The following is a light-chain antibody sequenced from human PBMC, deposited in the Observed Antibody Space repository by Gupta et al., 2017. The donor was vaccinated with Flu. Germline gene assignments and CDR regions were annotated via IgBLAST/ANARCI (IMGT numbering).Light chain of an antibody. CDR2: EGS. Sequence: QSALTQPASVSGSPGQSINISCTGTSSDIGSYNLVSWYQQHPGKAPKLMIYEGSKRPSGVSNRFSGSKSGNTASLTISCLQADDEADYYCCSYAGSDTYVFGTGTKITVL. V-gene: IGLV2-23*01. CDR3: CSYAGSDTYV. J-gene: IGLJ1*01. CDR1: SSDIGSYNL.